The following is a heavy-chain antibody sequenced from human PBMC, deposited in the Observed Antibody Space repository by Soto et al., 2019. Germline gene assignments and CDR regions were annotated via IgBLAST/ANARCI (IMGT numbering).Heavy chain of an antibody. V-gene: IGHV5-10-1*01. CDR2: IDPSDSQT. D-gene: IGHD3-22*01. CDR1: GYSFAGYW. CDR3: ARQIYDSDTGPNFQYYFDS. J-gene: IGHJ4*02. Sequence: GESLKISCMGSGYSFAGYWITWVRQKPGKGLEWMGRIDPSDSQTYYSPSFRGHVTISVTKSITTVFLQWSSLRASDTAMYYCARQIYDSDTGPNFQYYFDSWGQGTPVTVSS.